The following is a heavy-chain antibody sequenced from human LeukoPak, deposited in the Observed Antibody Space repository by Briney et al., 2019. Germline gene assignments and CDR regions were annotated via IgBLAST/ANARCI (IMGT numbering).Heavy chain of an antibody. CDR2: ISSSSSTI. V-gene: IGHV3-48*01. D-gene: IGHD3-16*01. Sequence: GGSLRLSCAASGFTFSTYSMNWVRQAPGKGLEWVSYISSSSSTIYYADSVKGRFTISRDNAKNSLYLQMNSLRAEDTAVYYCARPTQFFTFGGVTNLNAFDIWGQGTMVTVSS. CDR1: GFTFSTYS. CDR3: ARPTQFFTFGGVTNLNAFDI. J-gene: IGHJ3*02.